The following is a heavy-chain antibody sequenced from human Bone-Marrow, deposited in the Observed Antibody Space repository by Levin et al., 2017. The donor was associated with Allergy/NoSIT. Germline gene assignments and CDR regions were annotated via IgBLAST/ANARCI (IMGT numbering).Heavy chain of an antibody. Sequence: GGSLRLSCAASGFTFSSYSMNWVRQAPGKGLEWVSSISSTTNYRHYADSVKGRFTISRDNAKNSLYLQMNSLRAEDTALYYCARERDTVTTFDIWGQGTMVTVSS. CDR2: ISSTTNYR. V-gene: IGHV3-21*01. D-gene: IGHD4-17*01. J-gene: IGHJ3*02. CDR3: ARERDTVTTFDI. CDR1: GFTFSSYS.